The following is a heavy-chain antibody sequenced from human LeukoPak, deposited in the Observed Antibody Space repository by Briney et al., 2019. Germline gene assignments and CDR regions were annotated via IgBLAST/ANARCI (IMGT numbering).Heavy chain of an antibody. CDR1: GGSISSYY. J-gene: IGHJ2*01. Sequence: SETLSLTCTVSGGSISSYYWSWIRQPPGKGLEWIGYIYYSGSTKYNPSLKSRVSISVDTSKNQFSLKLSFVTDADTAGYYCAGQYFRDINWYFDLWGRGTLVTVSS. CDR2: IYYSGST. CDR3: AGQYFRDINWYFDL. D-gene: IGHD3-10*01. V-gene: IGHV4-59*08.